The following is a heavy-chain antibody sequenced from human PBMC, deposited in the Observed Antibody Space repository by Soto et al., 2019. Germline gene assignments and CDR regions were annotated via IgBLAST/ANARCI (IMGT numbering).Heavy chain of an antibody. CDR2: ISGSGGST. V-gene: IGHV3-23*01. CDR1: GFTFSSYA. J-gene: IGHJ6*02. Sequence: GGSLRLSCAASGFTFSSYAMSWVRQAPGKGLEWVSAISGSGGSTYYADSVKGRFTISRDNSKNTLYLQMNSLRAEDTAVYYCAKARVGSSSSPYYYGMDVWGQGTTVTVSS. D-gene: IGHD6-6*01. CDR3: AKARVGSSSSPYYYGMDV.